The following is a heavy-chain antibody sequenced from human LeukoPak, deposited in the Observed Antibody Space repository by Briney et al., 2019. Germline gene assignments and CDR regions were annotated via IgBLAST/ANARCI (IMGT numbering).Heavy chain of an antibody. CDR1: GFTFSSNV. V-gene: IGHV3-23*01. CDR2: IPASGGST. Sequence: GGPLRLSCAASGFTFSSNVMIWVRQAPGKGLEWVSSIPASGGSTYYADSVKGRFTISRDNSKNSLYLQMNSLRAEDTAVYYCAKAEWGSSGYTHWEYWGQGTLVTVSS. CDR3: AKAEWGSSGYTHWEY. D-gene: IGHD3-22*01. J-gene: IGHJ4*02.